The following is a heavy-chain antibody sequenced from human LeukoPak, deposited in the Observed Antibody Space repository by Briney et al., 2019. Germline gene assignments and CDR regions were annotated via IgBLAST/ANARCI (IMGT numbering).Heavy chain of an antibody. Sequence: SETLSLTCTVSGGSISSSSYYWGWIRQPPGQGLEGIGSIYYSGSTYYNPFLKSRVTISVDTSKTQFSLKLSSVTAADTAVYYCARVGIAVAAPQVASLETDYWGQGTLVTVSS. D-gene: IGHD6-19*01. CDR3: ARVGIAVAAPQVASLETDY. CDR2: IYYSGST. V-gene: IGHV4-39*07. J-gene: IGHJ4*02. CDR1: GGSISSSSYY.